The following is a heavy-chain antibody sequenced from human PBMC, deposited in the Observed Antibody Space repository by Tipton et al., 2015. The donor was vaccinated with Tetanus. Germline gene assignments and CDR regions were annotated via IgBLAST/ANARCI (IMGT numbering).Heavy chain of an antibody. CDR3: AKDSYYDSSGYWYYFDY. V-gene: IGHV3-23*01. CDR2: ISASGGHT. D-gene: IGHD3-22*01. J-gene: IGHJ4*02. Sequence: SLRLSCAASGFTFSSYAMGWVRRAPGQGLEYVSAISASGGHTEYADSVKGRFTISRDNSKNTLYLQMNSLRAEDTAVYYCAKDSYYDSSGYWYYFDYWGQGTLVTVSS. CDR1: GFTFSSYA.